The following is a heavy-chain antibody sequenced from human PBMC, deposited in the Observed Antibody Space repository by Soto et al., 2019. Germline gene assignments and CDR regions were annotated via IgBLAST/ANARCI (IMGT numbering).Heavy chain of an antibody. J-gene: IGHJ4*02. CDR1: GFTFSRYV. V-gene: IGHV3-30*19. CDR2: IWYDGSNK. Sequence: QVQLVESGGGVVQPGRSLRLSCATSGFTFSRYVMHWVRQAPGKGLEWVAVIWYDGSNKYYADSVKGRFTISRDNSKNTLYLQMNSLRAEDTAVYYCAGPSAYFDYWGQGTLVTVSS. CDR3: AGPSAYFDY.